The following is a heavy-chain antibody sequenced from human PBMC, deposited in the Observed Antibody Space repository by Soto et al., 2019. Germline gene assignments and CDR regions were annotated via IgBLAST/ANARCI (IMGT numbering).Heavy chain of an antibody. CDR3: ARVWSSSWYGYYYYGMDV. J-gene: IGHJ6*02. D-gene: IGHD6-13*01. CDR1: GFTFSSYG. Sequence: QVQLVESGGGVVQPGRSLRLSCAASGFTFSSYGMHWVRQAPGKGLEWVAVIWHDGSNKYYADSVKGRFTISRDNSKNTLYLQMNSLRAEDTAVYYCARVWSSSWYGYYYYGMDVWGQGTTVPVSS. CDR2: IWHDGSNK. V-gene: IGHV3-33*01.